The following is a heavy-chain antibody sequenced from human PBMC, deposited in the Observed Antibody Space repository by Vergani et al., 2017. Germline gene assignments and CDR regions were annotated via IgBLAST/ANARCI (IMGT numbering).Heavy chain of an antibody. D-gene: IGHD1-20*01. Sequence: QVQLQESGPGLLKPSGTLSLTCAVSGVSISSSNWWSWVRQPPGKGLEWIGEIYHSGSTNYNPSLKSRVTISVDKSKNQFSLKLSSVTAADTAVYYCARFLTGTTIYYYYGMDVWGQGTTVTVSS. J-gene: IGHJ6*02. CDR3: ARFLTGTTIYYYYGMDV. V-gene: IGHV4-4*02. CDR2: IYHSGST. CDR1: GVSISSSNW.